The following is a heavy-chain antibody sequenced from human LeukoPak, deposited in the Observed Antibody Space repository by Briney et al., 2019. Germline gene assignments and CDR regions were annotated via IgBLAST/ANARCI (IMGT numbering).Heavy chain of an antibody. CDR2: IYYSGST. D-gene: IGHD5-18*01. Sequence: SETLSLTCTVSGGSISSGGYYWSWIRQHPGKGLEWIGYIYYSGSTYYNPSLKSRVTISVDTSKNQFSLKLSSVTAADTAVYYCARPGVGSGRYGAFDIWGQGTMVTVSS. CDR3: ARPGVGSGRYGAFDI. J-gene: IGHJ3*02. CDR1: GGSISSGGYY. V-gene: IGHV4-31*03.